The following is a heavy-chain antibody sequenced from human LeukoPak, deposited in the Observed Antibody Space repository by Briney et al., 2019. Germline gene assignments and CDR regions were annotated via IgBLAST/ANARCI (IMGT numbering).Heavy chain of an antibody. V-gene: IGHV5-10-1*01. Sequence: GESLRISCKGSGYSFTNYWIGWVRQMPGKGLEWMGRIDPSDSYTNYSPSFQGHVTISADKSISTAYLQWSSLKASDTAMYYCARHQGDGYNPVDFWGQGTLVTVSS. CDR2: IDPSDSYT. CDR1: GYSFTNYW. CDR3: ARHQGDGYNPVDF. D-gene: IGHD5-24*01. J-gene: IGHJ4*02.